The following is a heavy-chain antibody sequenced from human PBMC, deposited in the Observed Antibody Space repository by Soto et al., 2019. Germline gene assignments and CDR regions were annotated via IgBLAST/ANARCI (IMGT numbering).Heavy chain of an antibody. Sequence: QLQLQESSPGLVKPSETLSLTCTVSGGSISSSSYYWGWIRQPPGKGLEWIGSIYYSGSTYYNPSLKSRVTISVDTSKNQFSLKLSSVTAADTAVYYCASLSVTGYWFDPWGQGTLVTVSS. CDR2: IYYSGST. CDR1: GGSISSSSYY. D-gene: IGHD3-10*01. V-gene: IGHV4-39*01. CDR3: ASLSVTGYWFDP. J-gene: IGHJ5*02.